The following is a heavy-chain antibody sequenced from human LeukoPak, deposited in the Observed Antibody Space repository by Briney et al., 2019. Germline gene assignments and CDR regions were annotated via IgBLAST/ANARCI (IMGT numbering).Heavy chain of an antibody. J-gene: IGHJ4*02. CDR1: GLTFNTYS. Sequence: GGSLRLSCAASGLTFNTYSMNWVRQAPGKGLEWVSSISSSSTYIYYADSLKGRFTISRDNAKNSLYLQMNSLRAEDTAVYYCARDPIEMTTIAHFGFDYWGQGTLVTISS. CDR3: ARDPIEMTTIAHFGFDY. CDR2: ISSSSTYI. D-gene: IGHD5-24*01. V-gene: IGHV3-21*01.